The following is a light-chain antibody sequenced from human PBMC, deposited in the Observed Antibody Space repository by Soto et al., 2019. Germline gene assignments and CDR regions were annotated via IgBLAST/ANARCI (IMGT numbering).Light chain of an antibody. J-gene: IGKJ5*01. Sequence: DIPLTQSPSFLSASVGDRVTITCRASQGISSLAWYQQKPGKAPKLLIYAASTLQSGVPSRFSGSGSGTEFTLTISSLQPEDFAAYYCLQLNSYPITFGQGTRLEIK. CDR1: QGISS. CDR3: LQLNSYPIT. CDR2: AAS. V-gene: IGKV1-9*01.